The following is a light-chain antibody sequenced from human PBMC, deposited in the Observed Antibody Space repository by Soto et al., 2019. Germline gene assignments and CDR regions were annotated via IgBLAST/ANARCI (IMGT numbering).Light chain of an antibody. J-gene: IGKJ4*01. CDR2: GAS. CDR1: QSVTSSY. Sequence: IVLTQSPGTLSLSPGERATLSCRARQSVTSSYLAWYQQKPGQAPRLLIYGASSRATGIPDRFSGSGSGTDFTLTISRLEPEDFAVYYCQQYGNSPLTFGGGTKVEIK. CDR3: QQYGNSPLT. V-gene: IGKV3-20*01.